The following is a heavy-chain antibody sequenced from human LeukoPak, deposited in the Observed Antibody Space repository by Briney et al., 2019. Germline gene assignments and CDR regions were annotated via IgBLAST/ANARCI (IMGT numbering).Heavy chain of an antibody. CDR1: GFTFSSYD. CDR3: ARVDSSGLNDAFDI. V-gene: IGHV3-13*01. Sequence: GGSLRLSCAASGFTFSSYDMHWVRQATGKGLEWVSAIGTAGDTYYPGSVKGRFTISRENAKNSLYLQMNSLRAGDTAVYYCARVDSSGLNDAFDIWGQGTMVTVSS. D-gene: IGHD3-22*01. J-gene: IGHJ3*02. CDR2: IGTAGDT.